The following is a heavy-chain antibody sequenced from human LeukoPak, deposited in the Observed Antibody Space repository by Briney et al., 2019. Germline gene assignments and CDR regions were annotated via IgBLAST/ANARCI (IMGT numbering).Heavy chain of an antibody. CDR2: IYYSGSA. CDR1: GGSISSSSYC. D-gene: IGHD6-13*01. CDR3: ARHAGSSWSFYFDS. Sequence: SETLSLTCTVSGGSISSSSYCRGWVRQPPGKGLEWIGSIYYSGSAYYNPSLKSRVTISVDTSKNQFSLKLSSVTAADTAVYYCARHAGSSWSFYFDSWGQGTLVTVSS. V-gene: IGHV4-39*01. J-gene: IGHJ4*02.